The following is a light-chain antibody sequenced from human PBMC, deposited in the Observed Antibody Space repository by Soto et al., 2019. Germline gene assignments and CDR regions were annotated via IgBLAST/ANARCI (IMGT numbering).Light chain of an antibody. CDR3: HQYASSASPT. CDR1: QSVSSSY. Sequence: EIVVTQSPCTLSVSPGERATLSCRASQSVSSSYLAWYQQKPVQAPRLLIYGASSRATGIPDRFSGSVSGTAFTLTISRLQHADFAVYYCHQYASSASPTFAGGTKVDI. CDR2: GAS. V-gene: IGKV3-20*01. J-gene: IGKJ4*01.